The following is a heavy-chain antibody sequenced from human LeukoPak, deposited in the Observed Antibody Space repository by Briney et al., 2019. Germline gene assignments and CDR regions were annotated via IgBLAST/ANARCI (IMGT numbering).Heavy chain of an antibody. J-gene: IGHJ4*02. D-gene: IGHD2-2*01. CDR2: ISSASGRI. V-gene: IGHV3-48*04. CDR1: GFTFSSYS. Sequence: GGSLRRSCAASGFTFSSYSMNWVRHAPGKGLEWVSYISSASGRIYYADSVKGRFTISRDNAKNSLFLQMNSLRAEDTAVYYCARLPAYCSSTSCYYDYWGQGTLVTVSS. CDR3: ARLPAYCSSTSCYYDY.